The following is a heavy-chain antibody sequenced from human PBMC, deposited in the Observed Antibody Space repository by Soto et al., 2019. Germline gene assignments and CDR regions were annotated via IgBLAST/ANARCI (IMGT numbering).Heavy chain of an antibody. V-gene: IGHV4-30-4*01. D-gene: IGHD5-12*01. CDR3: ARQYGGYEYYFDY. Sequence: QVQLQESGPGLVKPSETLSLTCTVSGGSTSSGDYYWSWIRQPPGKGLEWIGYIYYSGITYYNPSLKKRLTISQDTSKNQFSLKLRSVTAADTAVYYCARQYGGYEYYFDYWGQGTLVTVSS. J-gene: IGHJ4*02. CDR2: IYYSGIT. CDR1: GGSTSSGDYY.